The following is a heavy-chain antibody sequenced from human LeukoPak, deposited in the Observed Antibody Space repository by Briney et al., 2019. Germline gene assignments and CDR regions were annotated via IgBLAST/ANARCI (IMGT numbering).Heavy chain of an antibody. CDR2: INHSGEA. V-gene: IGHV4-34*01. CDR3: ARDYGDFSKWFEP. D-gene: IGHD4-17*01. Sequence: PSETLSLTCGVYGGSFTGYYWNWIRQPPGKGLEWIGEINHSGEANYTPSLKSRLTISVDASKHQFSLRLTSVTAADTAVYYCARDYGDFSKWFEPWGQGTLVTVSS. CDR1: GGSFTGYY. J-gene: IGHJ5*02.